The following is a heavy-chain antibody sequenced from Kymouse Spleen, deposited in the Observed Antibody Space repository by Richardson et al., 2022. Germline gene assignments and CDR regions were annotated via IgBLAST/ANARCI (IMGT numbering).Heavy chain of an antibody. D-gene: IGHD6-13*01,IGHD6-25*01,IGHD6-6*01. CDR2: IWYDGSNK. Sequence: QVQLVESGGGVVQPGRSLRLSCAASGFTFSSYGMHWVRQAPGKGLEWVAVIWYDGSNKYYADSVKGRFTISRDNSKNTLYLQMNSLRAEDTAVYYCARRDSSPSDYYYGMDVWGQGTTVTVSS. CDR3: ARRDSSPSDYYYGMDV. V-gene: IGHV3-33*01. CDR1: GFTFSSYG. J-gene: IGHJ6*02.